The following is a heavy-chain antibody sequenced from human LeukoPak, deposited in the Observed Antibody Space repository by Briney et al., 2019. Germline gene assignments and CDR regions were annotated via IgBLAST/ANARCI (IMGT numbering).Heavy chain of an antibody. CDR2: IRYDGSNK. D-gene: IGHD1-1*01. CDR1: GFSFSDYG. J-gene: IGHJ6*03. Sequence: TGGSLRLSCAASGFSFSDYGMHWGRQAPGRGLEWVTFIRYDGSNKYYADSVKGRFTISRDNSKNTLYLQMNSLRAEDTAVYYCAKRAVLTTFQSSLANYYYYMDVWGKGTTVTVSS. V-gene: IGHV3-30*02. CDR3: AKRAVLTTFQSSLANYYYYMDV.